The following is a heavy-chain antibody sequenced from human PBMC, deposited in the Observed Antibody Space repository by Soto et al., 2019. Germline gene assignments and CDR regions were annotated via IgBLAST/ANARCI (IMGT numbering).Heavy chain of an antibody. D-gene: IGHD3-10*01. J-gene: IGHJ4*02. Sequence: EVQLVESGGGLIQPGGSLKLSCAASGFTVGNNYMSWVRQAPGKGLEWVSLIYSTGTTKYADFVKGRFTVSRDNAKNTLYLQMNSLRAEDPAVYYRAKDGRGTGSHYNSFGYWGQGTLVTVSS. CDR1: GFTVGNNY. CDR2: IYSTGTT. CDR3: AKDGRGTGSHYNSFGY. V-gene: IGHV3-53*01.